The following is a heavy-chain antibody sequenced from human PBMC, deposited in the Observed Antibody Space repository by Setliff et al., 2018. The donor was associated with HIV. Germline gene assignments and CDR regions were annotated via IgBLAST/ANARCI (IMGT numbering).Heavy chain of an antibody. D-gene: IGHD2-2*01. CDR2: MNPKSGNT. CDR3: ARGYCSSTSCYGIYYFDN. J-gene: IGHJ4*02. CDR1: GYNFTSHD. Sequence: SVKVSCKASGYNFTSHDINWVRQAPGQGLEWMGWMNPKSGNTGYARKFQGRVTMTRKTSISTAYMELRSLRSDDTAVYYCARGYCSSTSCYGIYYFDNWGQGTPVTVS. V-gene: IGHV1-8*01.